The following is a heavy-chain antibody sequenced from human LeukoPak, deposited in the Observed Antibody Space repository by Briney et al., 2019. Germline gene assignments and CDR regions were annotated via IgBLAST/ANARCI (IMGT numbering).Heavy chain of an antibody. V-gene: IGHV1-18*01. CDR3: ARVVSTYYDFWSGYFYFDY. CDR1: GYTFTSYG. CDR2: ISAYNGNT. Sequence: ASVKVSCKASGYTFTSYGISWVRQAPGQGLEWMGGISAYNGNTNYAQKLQGRVTMTTDTSTSTAYMELRSLRSDDTAVYYCARVVSTYYDFWSGYFYFDYWGQGTLVTVSS. D-gene: IGHD3-3*01. J-gene: IGHJ4*02.